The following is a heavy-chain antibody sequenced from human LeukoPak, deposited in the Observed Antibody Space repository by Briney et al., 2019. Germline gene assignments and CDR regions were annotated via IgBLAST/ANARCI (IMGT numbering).Heavy chain of an antibody. CDR2: IYYSGST. CDR3: ARDRYDILTGYYYDY. J-gene: IGHJ4*02. CDR1: GGSISSYY. Sequence: SETLSLTCTVSGGSISSYYWSWIRQPPGKGLEWIGYIYYSGSTYYNPSLKSRVTISVDTSKNQFSLKLSSVTAADTAVYYCARDRYDILTGYYYDYWGQGTLVTVSS. D-gene: IGHD3-9*01. V-gene: IGHV4-30-4*01.